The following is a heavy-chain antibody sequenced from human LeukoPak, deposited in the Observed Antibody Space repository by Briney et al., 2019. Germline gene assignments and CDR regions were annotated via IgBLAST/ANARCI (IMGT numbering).Heavy chain of an antibody. V-gene: IGHV3-23*01. CDR3: ARSNAYSPN. CDR1: GFMFNSYA. J-gene: IGHJ4*02. Sequence: PGGSLSLSCAASGFMFNSYAMNWVRQAPGKGLEWVSAISGSGRNTHYADSVKGRFTVSRDNSKNTLYLQMNSLRAEDTAMYYCARSNAYSPNWGQGTLVTVSS. CDR2: ISGSGRNT. D-gene: IGHD6-13*01.